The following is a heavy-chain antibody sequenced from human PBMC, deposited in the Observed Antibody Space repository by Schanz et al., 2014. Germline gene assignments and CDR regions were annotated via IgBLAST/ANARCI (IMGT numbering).Heavy chain of an antibody. CDR2: VIPMLGIT. D-gene: IGHD6-13*01. V-gene: IGHV1-69*10. J-gene: IGHJ4*02. CDR1: GYYFGGFG. CDR3: ARDRQNIASPATGFDS. Sequence: QVQLVQSGTEVKKPGASLKISCKAFGYYFGGFGISWVRQAPGQGLEWMGGVIPMLGITNYAERFQGRVTITADTSTAYMELSSLRSDDTALYYCARDRQNIASPATGFDSWGQGTLVTVSS.